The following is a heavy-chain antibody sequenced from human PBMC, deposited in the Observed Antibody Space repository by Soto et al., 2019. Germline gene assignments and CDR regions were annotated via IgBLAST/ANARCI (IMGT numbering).Heavy chain of an antibody. CDR2: IIPIFGTG. Sequence: QVQLVQSGAQVRKPGSSVKVSCKASGGTFSSYGISWVRQAPGQGLEWMGGIIPIFGTGNYAQKFQGRVTITADKSTSTAYLEVSCLRSEDTAVYYCAREVAPTNPYCSGGSCYSGTLGMDVWGQGTTVTVSS. V-gene: IGHV1-69*06. D-gene: IGHD2-15*01. J-gene: IGHJ6*02. CDR3: AREVAPTNPYCSGGSCYSGTLGMDV. CDR1: GGTFSSYG.